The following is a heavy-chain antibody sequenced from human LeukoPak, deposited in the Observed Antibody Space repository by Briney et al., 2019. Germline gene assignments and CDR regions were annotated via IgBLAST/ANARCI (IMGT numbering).Heavy chain of an antibody. D-gene: IGHD2-15*01. J-gene: IGHJ3*02. CDR1: GYSFTSYW. CDR2: IYPGDSDT. Sequence: GESLKISCKGSGYSFTSYWIGWVRQMPGKGPEWMGIIYPGDSDTRYSPSFQGQVTISADKSISTAYLQWSSLKASDTAMYYCARQGCSGGSCYFRVDAFDIWGQGTMVTVSS. CDR3: ARQGCSGGSCYFRVDAFDI. V-gene: IGHV5-51*01.